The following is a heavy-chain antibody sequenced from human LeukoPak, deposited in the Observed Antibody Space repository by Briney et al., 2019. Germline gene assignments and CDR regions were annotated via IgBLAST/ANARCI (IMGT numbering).Heavy chain of an antibody. J-gene: IGHJ1*01. CDR1: GFTFTSYA. CDR3: AKKLRYFDWAEYFQH. Sequence: GGSLRLSCAASGFTFTSYAMSWVRQAPGKGLEWISTINKSGGITYYADSVKGRFTISRDNSKNTLYLQMNSLRAEDTAVYYCAKKLRYFDWAEYFQHWGQGTLVTVSS. CDR2: INKSGGIT. D-gene: IGHD3-9*01. V-gene: IGHV3-23*01.